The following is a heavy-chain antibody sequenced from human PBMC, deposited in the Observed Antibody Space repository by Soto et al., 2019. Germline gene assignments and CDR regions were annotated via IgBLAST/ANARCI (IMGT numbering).Heavy chain of an antibody. D-gene: IGHD6-6*01. CDR1: GFTFSSYG. CDR2: ISYDGSNK. J-gene: IGHJ6*02. V-gene: IGHV3-30*18. Sequence: QVQLVESGGGVVQPGRSLRLSCAASGFTFSSYGMHWVRQAPGKGLEWVAVISYDGSNKYYADSVKGRFTISRDNSKNTLYLQMNSLRAEDTAVYYCAKLSTGGNSSWDYYYYGMDVWGQGTTVTVSS. CDR3: AKLSTGGNSSWDYYYYGMDV.